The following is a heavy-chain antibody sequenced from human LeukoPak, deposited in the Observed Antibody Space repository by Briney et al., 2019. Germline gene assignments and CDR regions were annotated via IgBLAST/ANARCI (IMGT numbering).Heavy chain of an antibody. J-gene: IGHJ4*02. D-gene: IGHD2-2*01. CDR2: ISGSGGST. CDR3: AKDLRRYCSSTSCYHFDY. CDR1: GFTFSNYA. V-gene: IGHV3-23*01. Sequence: TGGSLRLSCAASGFTFSNYAITWVRQAPGKGLEWVSTISGSGGSTYYADSVKGRFTISRDNSKNTLYLQMNSLRAEDTAVYYCAKDLRRYCSSTSCYHFDYWGQGTLVTVSS.